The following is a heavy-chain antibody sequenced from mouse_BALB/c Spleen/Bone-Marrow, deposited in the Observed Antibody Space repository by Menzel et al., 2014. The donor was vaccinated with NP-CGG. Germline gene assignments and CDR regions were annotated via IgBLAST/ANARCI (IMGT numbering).Heavy chain of an antibody. V-gene: IGHV1S130*01. J-gene: IGHJ2*01. Sequence: QVQLQQSGSVLVRPGASVXLSCXAXXXTXTSSWMXWAXQRXGXGLXWIGEIHPNSGNTNYNEKFKGKATLTVDTSSSXXXXXXXXXXXXXXXXXXXXXXHRYTYYFDY. CDR1: XXTXTSSW. CDR3: XXXHRYTYYFDY. D-gene: IGHD2-14*01. CDR2: IHPNSGNT.